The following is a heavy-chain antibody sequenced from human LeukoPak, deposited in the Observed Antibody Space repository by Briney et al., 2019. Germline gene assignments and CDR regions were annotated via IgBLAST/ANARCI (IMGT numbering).Heavy chain of an antibody. J-gene: IGHJ4*02. CDR3: ASRDTATGLD. V-gene: IGHV4-34*01. D-gene: IGHD5-18*01. Sequence: PSETLSLTCAVYGGSFSGYYWSWIRQPPGKGLEWIGEINHSGSTNYNPSLKSRVTISVDTSKNQFSLKLSSVTAADTAVYYCASRDTATGLDWGQGTQVTVSS. CDR2: INHSGST. CDR1: GGSFSGYY.